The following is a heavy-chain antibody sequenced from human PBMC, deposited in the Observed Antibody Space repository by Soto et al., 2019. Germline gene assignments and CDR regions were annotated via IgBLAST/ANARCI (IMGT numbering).Heavy chain of an antibody. Sequence: ELVQSGPEAREPGTSVKVSCRASGFSFGDSAVQWVRQGRGQRLEWIGWIVVVNGNTNYAQKFEGRVTLTRDAYTSTSHMELTSLRSEDTAVYFCAVTDLPFRPLTEPTENGMDVWGQGTTVTVSS. CDR3: AVTDLPFRPLTEPTENGMDV. J-gene: IGHJ6*02. V-gene: IGHV1-58*01. CDR2: IVVVNGNT. CDR1: GFSFGDSA. D-gene: IGHD3-3*02.